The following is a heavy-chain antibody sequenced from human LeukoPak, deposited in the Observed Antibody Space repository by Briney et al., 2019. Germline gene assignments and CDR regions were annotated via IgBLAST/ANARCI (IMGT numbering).Heavy chain of an antibody. CDR2: INPDSGDT. J-gene: IGHJ4*02. CDR3: AGDLRRGWSRDGYIPFDS. D-gene: IGHD5-24*01. CDR1: GYTFTGNY. V-gene: IGHV1-2*02. Sequence: GASVKVSCKTSGYTFTGNYIHWLRQAPGQGLEWMGWINPDSGDTSYEQKFQGRVTMTRDTSISTAYMELNSLRSDDTAVYYCAGDLRRGWSRDGYIPFDSWGQGTLVTVSS.